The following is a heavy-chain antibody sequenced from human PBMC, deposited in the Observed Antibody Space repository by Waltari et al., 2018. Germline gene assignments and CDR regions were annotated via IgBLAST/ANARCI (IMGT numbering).Heavy chain of an antibody. D-gene: IGHD6-19*01. Sequence: QVQLVESGGGVVQPGRSLRLSCAASGFTFSSYAMHWVRQAPGKGLEWVAVISYDGSNKYYADSVKGRFTISRDNSKNTLYLQMNSLRAEDTAVYYCARVEAVAGPSDYWGQGTLVTVSS. CDR3: ARVEAVAGPSDY. CDR2: ISYDGSNK. J-gene: IGHJ4*02. V-gene: IGHV3-30*01. CDR1: GFTFSSYA.